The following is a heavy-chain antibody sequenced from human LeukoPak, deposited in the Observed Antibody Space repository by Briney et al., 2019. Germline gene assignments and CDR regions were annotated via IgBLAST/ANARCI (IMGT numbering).Heavy chain of an antibody. Sequence: SETLSLTCTVFGGSVSGYYWSWIRQPPGKALEWTGYIYFGGSTHYNPSLKSRVTMSVDTSKNQFSLNLRSMTAADTAVYYCARVSSVGSYWADFEYWGQGTLVTVYS. V-gene: IGHV4-59*02. CDR3: ARVSSVGSYWADFEY. CDR2: IYFGGST. CDR1: GGSVSGYY. D-gene: IGHD1-26*01. J-gene: IGHJ4*02.